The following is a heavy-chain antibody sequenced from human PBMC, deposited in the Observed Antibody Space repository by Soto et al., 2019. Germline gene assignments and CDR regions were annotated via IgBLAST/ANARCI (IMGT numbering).Heavy chain of an antibody. CDR2: ISGSGTSA. J-gene: IGHJ3*02. Sequence: LLESGGGLVQPGGSLRLSCAASGFTFSIYAMAWVRQAPGKGLKWVSTISGSGTSAYYADSVQGRFTFSRDNSTNTLYLQMNSLRAEDTAVYYCAKMSDGWYGAFHIWGQGTMVTVSS. CDR3: AKMSDGWYGAFHI. D-gene: IGHD6-19*01. V-gene: IGHV3-23*01. CDR1: GFTFSIYA.